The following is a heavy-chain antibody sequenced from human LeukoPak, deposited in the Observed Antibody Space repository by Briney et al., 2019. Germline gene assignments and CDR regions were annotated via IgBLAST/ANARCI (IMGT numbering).Heavy chain of an antibody. D-gene: IGHD5-12*01. CDR3: AKDGSGYVSNFDY. Sequence: GGSLRLSCAAFGFTFSSYAMSWVRQAPGKGLEWVSAISGSGGSTYYADSVKGRCTISRDNSKNTLYLQMNSLRAEDTAVYYCAKDGSGYVSNFDYWGQGTLVTVSS. V-gene: IGHV3-23*01. CDR2: ISGSGGST. CDR1: GFTFSSYA. J-gene: IGHJ4*02.